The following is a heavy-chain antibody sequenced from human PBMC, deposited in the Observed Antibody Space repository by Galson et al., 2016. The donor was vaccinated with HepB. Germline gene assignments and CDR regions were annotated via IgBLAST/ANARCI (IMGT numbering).Heavy chain of an antibody. CDR1: GYPFTSYY. CDR2: INPSGGSP. J-gene: IGHJ4*02. D-gene: IGHD3/OR15-3a*01. Sequence: SVKVSCKASGYPFTSYYVHWVRQAPGQGLEWMGIINPSGGSPNYAQKFQGRVTLTSDTSTSTVYMQLGSLRSDDTAVYYCTRGDGFWAGWTYWGQGTLVTVSS. V-gene: IGHV1-46*03. CDR3: TRGDGFWAGWTY.